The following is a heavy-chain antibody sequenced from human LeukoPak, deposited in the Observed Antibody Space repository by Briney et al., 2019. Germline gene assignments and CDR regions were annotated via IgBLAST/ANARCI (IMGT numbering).Heavy chain of an antibody. V-gene: IGHV3-30*18. J-gene: IGHJ4*02. D-gene: IGHD3-10*01. Sequence: GGSLRLSCAASGFTFSSYGMHWVRQAPGKGLEWVAVISYDGSNKYYADSVKGRFTISRDNSKNTLYLQMNSLRTEDTAVYYCAKDQNPVRGVTQLDYWGQGTLVTVSS. CDR1: GFTFSSYG. CDR2: ISYDGSNK. CDR3: AKDQNPVRGVTQLDY.